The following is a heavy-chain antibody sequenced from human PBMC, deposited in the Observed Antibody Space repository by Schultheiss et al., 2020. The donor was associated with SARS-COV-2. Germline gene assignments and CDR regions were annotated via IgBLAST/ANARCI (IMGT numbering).Heavy chain of an antibody. CDR3: ARMYSSSSSDYFDS. CDR1: GGSININFYY. V-gene: IGHV4-39*07. CDR2: VSYSRSA. Sequence: SETLSLICSVSGGSININFYYWGWIRQTPGKGLEWVGSVSYSRSAFYNPSLRSRVTLSVDTSKNQFSLSLSSVTAADTAVYYCARMYSSSSSDYFDSWGQGTLVTVSS. J-gene: IGHJ4*02. D-gene: IGHD6-6*01.